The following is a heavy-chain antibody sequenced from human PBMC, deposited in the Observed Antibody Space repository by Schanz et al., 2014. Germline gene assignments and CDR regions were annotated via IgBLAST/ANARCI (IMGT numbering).Heavy chain of an antibody. CDR2: IWSDGSGK. Sequence: VQLVESGGGVVQPGGSLRLSCAASGFIFSNYGMHWIRQAPGKGLEWVAVIWSDGSGKYYADSVKGRFTISRDSPKNTLYLQMNSLRAEDTALYYCARANYRRKINFDYWGRGTLVTVSS. V-gene: IGHV3-33*01. D-gene: IGHD3-10*01. CDR3: ARANYRRKINFDY. J-gene: IGHJ4*02. CDR1: GFIFSNYG.